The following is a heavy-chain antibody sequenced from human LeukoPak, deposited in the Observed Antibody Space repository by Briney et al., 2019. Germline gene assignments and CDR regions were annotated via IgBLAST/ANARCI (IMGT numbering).Heavy chain of an antibody. Sequence: GGSLRLSCAASGFTFSSYWMSWVRQAPGKGLEWVANIKKDGSERYSVDSVKGRFTISRDNAKTSLYLQMNSLRAEDTAVYYCARHLSGITGYTYGRGIDYWGQGTLVTVSS. J-gene: IGHJ4*02. CDR3: ARHLSGITGYTYGRGIDY. CDR1: GFTFSSYW. D-gene: IGHD5-18*01. V-gene: IGHV3-7*01. CDR2: IKKDGSER.